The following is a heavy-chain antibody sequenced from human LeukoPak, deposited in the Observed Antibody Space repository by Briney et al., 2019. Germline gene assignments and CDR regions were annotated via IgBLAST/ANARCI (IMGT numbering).Heavy chain of an antibody. V-gene: IGHV4-61*01. J-gene: IGHJ4*02. CDR1: GYSISSGYY. Sequence: SETLSLTCTVSGYSISSGYYWGWIRQPPGKGLEWIGYIYYSGSTNYNPSLKSRVTISVDTSKNQFSLKLTSVTAADTAVYYCARGVNSGYFDYCGQGTLVTVSS. CDR3: ARGVNSGYFDY. CDR2: IYYSGST. D-gene: IGHD1-26*01.